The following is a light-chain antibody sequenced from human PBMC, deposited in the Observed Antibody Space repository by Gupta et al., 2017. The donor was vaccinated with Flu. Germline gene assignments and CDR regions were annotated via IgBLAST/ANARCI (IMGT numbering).Light chain of an antibody. CDR3: MQYVQPLT. CDR1: QSIHSNRDEY. V-gene: IGKV2-28*01. Sequence: TPAAMAYISSRTIQSIHSNRDEYADWHLQKPEQSQQLLIYLVSQRTCVVPERCSSRCSATDFTLKSSRVEDEDVGFYYCMQYVQPLTFGGGTKVEIK. CDR2: LVS. J-gene: IGKJ4*02.